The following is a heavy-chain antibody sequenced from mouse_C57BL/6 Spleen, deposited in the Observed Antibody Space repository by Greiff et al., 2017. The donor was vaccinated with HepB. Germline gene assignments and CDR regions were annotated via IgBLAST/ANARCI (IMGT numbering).Heavy chain of an antibody. J-gene: IGHJ3*01. V-gene: IGHV1-74*01. CDR2: IHPSDSDT. CDR3: AIPTAQAAWFAY. D-gene: IGHD3-2*02. Sequence: VQLQQPGAELVKPGASVKVSCKASGYTFTSYWMHWVKQRPGQGLEWIGRIHPSDSDTKYNQKFKGKATLTVEKSSSTAYMQRSSLTSEDSAVSYCAIPTAQAAWFAYWGQGTLVTVSA. CDR1: GYTFTSYW.